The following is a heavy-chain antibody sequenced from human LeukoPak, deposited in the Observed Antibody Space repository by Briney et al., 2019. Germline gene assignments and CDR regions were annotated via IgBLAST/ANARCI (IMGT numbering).Heavy chain of an antibody. CDR2: ISGSGGST. J-gene: IGHJ4*02. D-gene: IGHD3-3*01. V-gene: IGHV3-23*01. CDR1: GFTFSSYA. CDR3: ARGMVSSDFWSGYSDYLDY. Sequence: GGSLRLSCAASGFTFSSYAMSWVRQAPGKGLEWVSAISGSGGSTYYADSVKGRFTISRDNSKKTLYLQMNSLRAEDTAVYYCARGMVSSDFWSGYSDYLDYWGQGTLVTVSS.